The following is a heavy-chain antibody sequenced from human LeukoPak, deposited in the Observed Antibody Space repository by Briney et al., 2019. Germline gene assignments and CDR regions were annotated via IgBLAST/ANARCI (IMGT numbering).Heavy chain of an antibody. CDR1: GGSFSGYY. V-gene: IGHV4-34*01. CDR2: ITHSGTT. Sequence: SETLSLTCAIYGGSFSGYYWSWIRQPPNRGLEWIGEITHSGTTNYNPSLKSRVTMSEDTSKNQFSLNLNSVTAADTAVYYCARGPPHDYTTSGFFFNYWGQGTLVTVSS. D-gene: IGHD3-22*01. CDR3: ARGPPHDYTTSGFFFNY. J-gene: IGHJ4*02.